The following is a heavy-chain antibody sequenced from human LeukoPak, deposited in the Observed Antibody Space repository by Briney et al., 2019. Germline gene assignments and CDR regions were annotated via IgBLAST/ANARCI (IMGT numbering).Heavy chain of an antibody. D-gene: IGHD2-15*01. V-gene: IGHV4-34*01. Sequence: SETLSLTCAVYGGSFSGYYWSWIRQPPGKGLEWIGEINHSGSTNYNPSLKSRVTISVDKSKNQFSLKLSSVTAADTAVYYCARDCSGGSCYSLVPDYWGQGTLVTVSS. CDR1: GGSFSGYY. J-gene: IGHJ4*02. CDR2: INHSGST. CDR3: ARDCSGGSCYSLVPDY.